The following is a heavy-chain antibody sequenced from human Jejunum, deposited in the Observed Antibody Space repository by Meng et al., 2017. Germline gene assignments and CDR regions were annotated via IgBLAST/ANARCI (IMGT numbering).Heavy chain of an antibody. Sequence: LEGSAPGLVRPPGTRSPTCAVSGGSVSTTDWWSWVRQPPGKGLEWIGEISRSGRANYNPSLKGRVTISLDRSMNLFSLKLDSVTAADAAVYYCARDPRTNWASRFFDNWGQGTLVTVPS. V-gene: IGHV4-4*03. J-gene: IGHJ4*02. CDR1: GGSVSTTDW. D-gene: IGHD1/OR15-1a*01. CDR2: ISRSGRA. CDR3: ARDPRTNWASRFFDN.